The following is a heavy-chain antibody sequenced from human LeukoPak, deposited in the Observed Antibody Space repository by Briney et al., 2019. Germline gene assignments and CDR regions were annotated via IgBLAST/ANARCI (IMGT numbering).Heavy chain of an antibody. D-gene: IGHD2/OR15-2a*01. CDR3: ARVRSSMVLDY. CDR1: GCTFTTYG. Sequence: ASVKVSCKASGCTFTTYGIGWVRQAPGQRLEWMGWISGYNGNTNYAQKFQGRVTMTTDTSTSTAYMDLRSLRSADTALYYCARVRSSMVLDYWGQGTLVTASS. CDR2: ISGYNGNT. V-gene: IGHV1-18*01. J-gene: IGHJ4*02.